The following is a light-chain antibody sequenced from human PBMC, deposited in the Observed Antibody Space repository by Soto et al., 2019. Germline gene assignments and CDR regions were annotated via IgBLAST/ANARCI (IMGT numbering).Light chain of an antibody. CDR2: EVS. J-gene: IGLJ1*01. Sequence: QSALTQPASVSGSPGQSVAISCTGTSXDVGAYNYVSWYQQHPGKAPKLLLSEVSNRPSGVSDRFSGSKSGNTASLTISGLQAEDEADYYCSSLTTSFTYVFGTGTKVTVL. V-gene: IGLV2-14*01. CDR3: SSLTTSFTYV. CDR1: SXDVGAYNY.